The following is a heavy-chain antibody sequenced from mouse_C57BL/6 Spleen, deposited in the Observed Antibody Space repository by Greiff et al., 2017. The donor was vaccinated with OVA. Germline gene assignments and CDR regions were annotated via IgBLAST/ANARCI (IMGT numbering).Heavy chain of an antibody. CDR2: FHPYNDDT. CDR3: ATYDGYYGGFAY. J-gene: IGHJ3*01. D-gene: IGHD2-3*01. V-gene: IGHV1-47*01. Sequence: VQLQESGAELVKPGASVKMSCKASGYTFPTYPIEWMKQNHGKSLEWIGNFHPYNDDTKYNEKFKGKATLTVEKSSSTVYLELSRLTSDDSAVYYCATYDGYYGGFAYWGQGTLVTVSA. CDR1: GYTFPTYP.